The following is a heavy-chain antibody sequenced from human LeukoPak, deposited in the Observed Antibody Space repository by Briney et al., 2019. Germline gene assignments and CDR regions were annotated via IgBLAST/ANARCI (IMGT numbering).Heavy chain of an antibody. CDR1: GFTFSSYS. J-gene: IGHJ4*02. V-gene: IGHV3-21*01. CDR2: ISSSSSYI. D-gene: IGHD3-10*01. Sequence: GGSLRLSCAASGFTFSSYSMNWVRQAPGKGLEWVSSISSSSSYIYYADSVKGRFTISRDNAKNSLYLQMNSLRAEDTAVYYCARAGITMVRGVIIGGFDYWGQGTLVTVSS. CDR3: ARAGITMVRGVIIGGFDY.